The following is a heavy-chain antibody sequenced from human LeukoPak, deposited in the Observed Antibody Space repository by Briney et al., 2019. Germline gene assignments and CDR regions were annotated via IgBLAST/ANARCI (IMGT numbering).Heavy chain of an antibody. CDR2: MYYSGST. CDR3: GRYNYMGPTSLDY. Sequence: SETLSLTCTVSGGSISNNYWTWIRQPPGKGLEWIGYMYYSGSTNYNPSLKSRVTISVDTSKNQFSLKLRSVTAADTAVYYCGRYNYMGPTSLDYWGQGTLVTVSS. D-gene: IGHD1-1*01. J-gene: IGHJ4*02. V-gene: IGHV4-59*01. CDR1: GGSISNNY.